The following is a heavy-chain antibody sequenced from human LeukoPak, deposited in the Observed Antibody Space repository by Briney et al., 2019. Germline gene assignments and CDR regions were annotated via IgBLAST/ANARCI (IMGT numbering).Heavy chain of an antibody. D-gene: IGHD3-22*01. CDR3: AKGSLMWLLGTA. CDR1: GFTFSSCA. V-gene: IGHV3-23*01. J-gene: IGHJ4*02. CDR2: ISGRGGST. Sequence: SGVSLRLSCGASGFTFSSCAVRGVRQARGRGLEWVSAISGRGGSTFYGVSVEGGFTIPRDNCKNTLYLQMNSPRVEDTAVYYCAKGSLMWLLGTAWGQGTLVTVSS.